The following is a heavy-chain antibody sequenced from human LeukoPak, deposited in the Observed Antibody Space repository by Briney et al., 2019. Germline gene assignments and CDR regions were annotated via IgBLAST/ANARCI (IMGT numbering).Heavy chain of an antibody. V-gene: IGHV3-74*01. Sequence: GGSLRLSCAASGFTLSNYWIHWVRQALGKGLVWVAYINSDGSRTSYADSVKGRFTISRDNAKNTVHLLMNSLRVEDTAVYYCARPGPYSSGWYQDFDYWGQGTLVTVSS. CDR3: ARPGPYSSGWYQDFDY. CDR1: GFTLSNYW. CDR2: INSDGSRT. J-gene: IGHJ4*02. D-gene: IGHD6-19*01.